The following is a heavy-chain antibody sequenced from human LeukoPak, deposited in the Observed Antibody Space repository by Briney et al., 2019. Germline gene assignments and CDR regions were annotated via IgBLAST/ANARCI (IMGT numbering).Heavy chain of an antibody. Sequence: GGSLRLSCAASGFTFSSYGMHWVRQAPGKGLEWVAFIRYDGSNKYYADSVKGRFTISRDNSKNTLYLQMNSLRAEDTAVYYCAKNLPAPGRIVKYYFDYWGQGTLVTVSS. D-gene: IGHD2-2*01. V-gene: IGHV3-30*02. CDR1: GFTFSSYG. CDR2: IRYDGSNK. J-gene: IGHJ4*02. CDR3: AKNLPAPGRIVKYYFDY.